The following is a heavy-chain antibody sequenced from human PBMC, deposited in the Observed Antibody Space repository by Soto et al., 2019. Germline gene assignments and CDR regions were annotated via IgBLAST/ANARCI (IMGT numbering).Heavy chain of an antibody. V-gene: IGHV5-51*01. CDR3: ARIIAEAGTGFDF. Sequence: GESLKIACQGSGYTFISYWIAWVRQMPGKGLEWMGIIYPGDSDITYNPSFQGQVTISADKSISTAYLQWSSLKASDTAMYYCARIIAEAGTGFDFWGQGTLVTVSS. CDR1: GYTFISYW. D-gene: IGHD6-19*01. J-gene: IGHJ4*02. CDR2: IYPGDSDI.